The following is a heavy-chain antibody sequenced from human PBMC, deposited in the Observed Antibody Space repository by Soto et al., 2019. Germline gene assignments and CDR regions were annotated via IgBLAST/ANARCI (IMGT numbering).Heavy chain of an antibody. CDR3: VETGTLSAGFDY. V-gene: IGHV3-64D*06. D-gene: IGHD1-7*01. Sequence: GESLTLSCSVSGFTFSSYAMHWVRQAPGKGLEYVSAISSNGGSTYYADSVKGRFTISRDNSKNTLYLQMSSLRAEDTAVYYCVETGTLSAGFDYWGQGTLVTVSS. CDR2: ISSNGGST. CDR1: GFTFSSYA. J-gene: IGHJ4*02.